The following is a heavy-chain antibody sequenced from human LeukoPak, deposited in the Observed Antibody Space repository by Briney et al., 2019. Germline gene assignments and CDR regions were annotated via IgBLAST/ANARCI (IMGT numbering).Heavy chain of an antibody. V-gene: IGHV3-30*18. CDR1: GFTFSSYG. CDR3: AKGYNWNDE. D-gene: IGHD1-20*01. Sequence: GGSLRLSCAASGFTFSSYGMHWVRQAPGKGLEWVAVISYDGSNKNYADSVKGRFTISRDNSKNTLYLQMNSLRAEDTAVYYCAKGYNWNDEWGQGTLVTVSS. CDR2: ISYDGSNK. J-gene: IGHJ4*02.